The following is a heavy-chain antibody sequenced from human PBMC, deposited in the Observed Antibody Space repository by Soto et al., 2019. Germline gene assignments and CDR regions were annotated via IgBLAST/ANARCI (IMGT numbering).Heavy chain of an antibody. V-gene: IGHV1-46*01. J-gene: IGHJ6*02. CDR1: GYTFTSYY. D-gene: IGHD5-18*01. CDR2: INPSGGST. Sequence: ASVKLSCKASGYTFTSYYMHWVRQAPGQGLEWMGIINPSGGSTSYAQKFQGRVTMTRDTSTSTVYMELSSLRSEDTAVYYCARVDTAMVAPYYYYGMDVWGQGTTVT. CDR3: ARVDTAMVAPYYYYGMDV.